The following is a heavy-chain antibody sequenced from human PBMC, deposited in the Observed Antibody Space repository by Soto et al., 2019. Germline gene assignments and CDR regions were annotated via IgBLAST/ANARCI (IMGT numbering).Heavy chain of an antibody. CDR2: INHSGST. CDR1: VESVSGYY. D-gene: IGHD2-2*02. Sequence: PSDTLSRTCAVYVESVSGYYWSWIRQPPGKGLEWIGEINHSGSTNYNPSLKSRVTISVDTSKNQFSLKLSSVTAADTAVYYCARARCSSTSCYNCYYFYYGMVVWGEVTTFT. CDR3: ARARCSSTSCYNCYYFYYGMVV. V-gene: IGHV4-34*01. J-gene: IGHJ6*01.